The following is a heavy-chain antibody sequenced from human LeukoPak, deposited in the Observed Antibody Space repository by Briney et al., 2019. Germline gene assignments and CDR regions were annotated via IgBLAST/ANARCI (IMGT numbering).Heavy chain of an antibody. Sequence: GGSLRLSCAASGFTFSSYWMSWVRQAPGKGLEWVANIKQDGSGKYYVDSVKGRFTISRDNAKNSLYLQMNSLRAEDTAVYYCAREETYYYGSGSYSIDYWGQGTLVTVSS. D-gene: IGHD3-10*01. CDR1: GFTFSSYW. CDR2: IKQDGSGK. V-gene: IGHV3-7*01. J-gene: IGHJ4*02. CDR3: AREETYYYGSGSYSIDY.